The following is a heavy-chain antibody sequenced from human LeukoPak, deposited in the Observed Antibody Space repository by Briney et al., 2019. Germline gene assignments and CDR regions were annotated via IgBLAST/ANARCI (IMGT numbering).Heavy chain of an antibody. J-gene: IGHJ6*02. CDR3: ARGPVVPAAIGLIYGMDV. CDR1: GGSIRSYY. D-gene: IGHD2-2*01. Sequence: PSETLSLTCTVSGGSIRSYYWSWIRQPPGKGLEWIGYIYYSGSTNYNPSLKSRVTISVDTSKNQFSLKLSSVTAADTAVYYCARGPVVPAAIGLIYGMDVWGQGTTVTVSS. V-gene: IGHV4-59*01. CDR2: IYYSGST.